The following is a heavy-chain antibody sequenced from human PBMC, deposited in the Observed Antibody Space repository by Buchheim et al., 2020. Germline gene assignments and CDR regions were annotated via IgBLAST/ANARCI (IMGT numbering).Heavy chain of an antibody. D-gene: IGHD3-22*01. CDR3: VSTHYHDNSGYFDY. CDR1: GFTFSSYA. J-gene: IGHJ4*02. V-gene: IGHV3-23*01. Sequence: EVQLLASGGGLVQPAGSLRVSCEAFGFTFSSYAMSWVRQSSGKGLEWVSGISGSGGSTDYADSVKGRFTISRDNSKNTVYLQMNSLRAEDTAVYYCVSTHYHDNSGYFDYWGQGTL. CDR2: ISGSGGST.